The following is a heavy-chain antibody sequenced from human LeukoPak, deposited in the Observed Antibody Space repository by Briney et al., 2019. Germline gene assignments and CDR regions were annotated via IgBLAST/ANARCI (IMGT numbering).Heavy chain of an antibody. Sequence: SETLSLTCAVYGGSFSGYYWSWIRQPPGKGLEWIGEINHSGSTNYNPSLKSRVTISVDTSKNQFSLKLSSVAAADTAVYYCTRAQPHYYDSSGYRNWFDPWGQGTLVTVSS. J-gene: IGHJ5*02. CDR2: INHSGST. V-gene: IGHV4-34*01. CDR3: TRAQPHYYDSSGYRNWFDP. CDR1: GGSFSGYY. D-gene: IGHD3-22*01.